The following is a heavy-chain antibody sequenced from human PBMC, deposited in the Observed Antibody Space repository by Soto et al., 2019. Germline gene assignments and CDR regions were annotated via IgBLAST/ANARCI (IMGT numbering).Heavy chain of an antibody. V-gene: IGHV3-30-3*01. CDR2: ISYDGSNK. D-gene: IGHD3-10*01. Sequence: GSLRLSCAASGFTFSSYAMHWVRQAPGKGLEWVAVISYDGSNKYYADSVKGRFTISRDNSKNTLYLQMNSLRAEDTAVYYCARTSYGGSGIDYWGQGTLVTVSS. CDR1: GFTFSSYA. CDR3: ARTSYGGSGIDY. J-gene: IGHJ4*02.